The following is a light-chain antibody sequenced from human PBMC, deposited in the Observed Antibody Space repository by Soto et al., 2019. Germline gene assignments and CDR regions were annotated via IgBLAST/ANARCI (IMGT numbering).Light chain of an antibody. CDR1: QSLNND. V-gene: IGKV1-5*01. J-gene: IGKJ5*01. CDR2: DAS. CDR3: QQYHRASVT. Sequence: DIQMTQSPSTLSASVGDRVTITCRASQSLNNDLAWYQQKPGHAPNLLIYDASTLERGVPSRFSGTGSGTEFTLAISSLQPDDFATYYCQQYHRASVTFGQGTRLEIK.